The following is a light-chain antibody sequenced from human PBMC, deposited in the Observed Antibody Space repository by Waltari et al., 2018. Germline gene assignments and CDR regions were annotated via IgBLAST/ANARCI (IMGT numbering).Light chain of an antibody. V-gene: IGLV8-61*01. CDR1: SGSLHTLSY. Sequence: QTVVTQEPSLSVSPGGTVTRTCTLSSGSLHTLSYPTWYQHTPGQAPRTLSYKGNSRSSGVPDRFSGSILGNKAALTITGAQADDECDYYCSLYMGSGIWVFGGGTKLTVL. CDR3: SLYMGSGIWV. J-gene: IGLJ3*02. CDR2: KGN.